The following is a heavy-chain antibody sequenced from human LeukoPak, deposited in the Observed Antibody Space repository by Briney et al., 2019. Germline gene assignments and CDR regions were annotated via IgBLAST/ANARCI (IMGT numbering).Heavy chain of an antibody. V-gene: IGHV3-23*01. D-gene: IGHD2-2*01. CDR3: AKMGLVVPAAIYMDV. CDR1: GFTFSNFG. Sequence: GGSLRLSCTASGFTFSNFGMSWVRQAPGKGLEWVSHLTGSGGSTYYAGSVKGRFTISRDNSKNTLYLQMNSLRAEDTAVYYCAKMGLVVPAAIYMDVWGKGTTVTVSS. J-gene: IGHJ6*03. CDR2: LTGSGGST.